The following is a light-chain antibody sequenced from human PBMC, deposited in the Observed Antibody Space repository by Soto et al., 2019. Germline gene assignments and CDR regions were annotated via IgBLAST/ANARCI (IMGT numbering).Light chain of an antibody. CDR1: QNVLYKSNNENY. CDR3: QQDYNTPPYT. V-gene: IGKV4-1*01. Sequence: DIVMTQSPDSLAVSLGERATINCKSSQNVLYKSNNENYLAWYQQKPGQPPKLLIYWASTRKPGVPDRFSGSGSGSDFTLTISSLQAEEVAVYYCQQDYNTPPYTFGQGTKLEI. CDR2: WAS. J-gene: IGKJ2*01.